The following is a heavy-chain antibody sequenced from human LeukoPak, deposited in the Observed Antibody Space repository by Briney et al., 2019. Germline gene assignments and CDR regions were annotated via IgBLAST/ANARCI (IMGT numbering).Heavy chain of an antibody. CDR1: GLTFSAYG. D-gene: IGHD6-19*01. V-gene: IGHV3-30*18. CDR2: ISYDGSNK. Sequence: GGSLRLSCAASGLTFSAYGMHWVRQAPGKGLEWVAIISYDGSNKYYADSVKGRFTTSRDNSKNTLYLQMNSLRAEDTAVYYCAKEVTRPNRAVAGLNYWGQGTLVTVSS. J-gene: IGHJ4*02. CDR3: AKEVTRPNRAVAGLNY.